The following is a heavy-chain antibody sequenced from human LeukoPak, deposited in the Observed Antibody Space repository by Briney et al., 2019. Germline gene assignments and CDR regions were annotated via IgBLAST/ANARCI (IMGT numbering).Heavy chain of an antibody. J-gene: IGHJ4*02. CDR2: ISCYNGDT. CDR3: MRDPTNTSGRYAYFDY. CDR1: GYTFNHHG. V-gene: IGHV1-18*01. Sequence: ASVKVSCKASGYTFNHHGISWVRQAPGQGLEWMGWISCYNGDTNYAQKFQGRLTMSTATSTSTAYMELTGLRSDDTAVYYCMRDPTNTSGRYAYFDYWGQGTLVTVSS. D-gene: IGHD6-19*01.